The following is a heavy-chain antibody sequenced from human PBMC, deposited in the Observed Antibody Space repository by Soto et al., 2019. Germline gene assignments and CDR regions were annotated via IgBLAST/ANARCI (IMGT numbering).Heavy chain of an antibody. CDR3: ARDPYYDFWSGYRNY. CDR2: INAGNGNT. D-gene: IGHD3-3*01. CDR1: GYTFTSYA. Sequence: ASVKVSCKASGYTFTSYAMHWVRQAPGQRLEWMGWINAGNGNTKYSQKFQGRVTITRDTSTSTVYMELSSLRSEDTAVYYCARDPYYDFWSGYRNYWGQGTLVTVSS. J-gene: IGHJ4*02. V-gene: IGHV1-3*01.